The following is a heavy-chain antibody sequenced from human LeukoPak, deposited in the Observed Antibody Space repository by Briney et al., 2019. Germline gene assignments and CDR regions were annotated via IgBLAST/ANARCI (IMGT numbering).Heavy chain of an antibody. V-gene: IGHV4-34*01. D-gene: IGHD3-10*01. CDR1: GGSISSYY. CDR2: INHSGST. J-gene: IGHJ4*02. Sequence: PSETLSLTCTVSGGSISSYYWSWIRQPPGKGLEWIGEINHSGSTNYNPSLKSRVTISVDTSKNQFSLKLSSVTAADTAVYYCASYYYGSGSYYNYWGQGTLVTVSS. CDR3: ASYYYGSGSYYNY.